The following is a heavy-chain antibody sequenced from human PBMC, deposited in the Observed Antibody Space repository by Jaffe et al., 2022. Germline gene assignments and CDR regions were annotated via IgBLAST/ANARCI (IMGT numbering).Heavy chain of an antibody. D-gene: IGHD6-13*01. V-gene: IGHV3-7*01. J-gene: IGHJ2*01. CDR2: IKQDGSEK. CDR1: GFTFSSYW. Sequence: EVQLVESGGGLVQPGGSLRLSCAASGFTFSSYWMSWVRQAPGKGLEWVANIKQDGSEKYYVDSVKGRFTISRDNAKNSLYLQMNSLRAEDTAVYYCASELHSSSWYHGVWYFDLWGRGTLVTVSS. CDR3: ASELHSSSWYHGVWYFDL.